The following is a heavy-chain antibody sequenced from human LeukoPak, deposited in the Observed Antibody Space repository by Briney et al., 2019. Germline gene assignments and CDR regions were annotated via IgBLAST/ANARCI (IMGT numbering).Heavy chain of an antibody. Sequence: PSETLSLTCTVSGGSISSGDYYWSWIRQPPGKGLEWIGYIYYSGSTCYNPSLKSRVTISVDTSKNQFSLKLSSVTAADTAVYYCASGILTGLDYFDYWGQGTLVTVSS. J-gene: IGHJ4*02. CDR3: ASGILTGLDYFDY. CDR2: IYYSGST. V-gene: IGHV4-30-4*01. D-gene: IGHD3-9*01. CDR1: GGSISSGDYY.